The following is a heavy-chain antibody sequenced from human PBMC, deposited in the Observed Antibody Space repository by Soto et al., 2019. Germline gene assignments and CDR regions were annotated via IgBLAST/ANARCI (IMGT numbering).Heavy chain of an antibody. CDR1: GYTFTGYY. CDR3: ARDDGYCSGGSCYRFFDY. J-gene: IGHJ4*02. V-gene: IGHV1-2*04. CDR2: INPNSGGT. Sequence: ASVKLSCEASGYTFTGYYRHWVRQAPGQGLEWMGWINPNSGGTNYAQKFQGWVTMTRDTSISTAYMELSRLRSDDTAVYYCARDDGYCSGGSCYRFFDYWGQGTLVTVSS. D-gene: IGHD2-15*01.